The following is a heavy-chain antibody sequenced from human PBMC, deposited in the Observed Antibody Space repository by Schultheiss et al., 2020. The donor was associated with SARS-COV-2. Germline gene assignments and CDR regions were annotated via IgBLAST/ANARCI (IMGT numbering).Heavy chain of an antibody. J-gene: IGHJ4*02. V-gene: IGHV4-59*08. CDR2: IYYSGST. Sequence: GSLRLSCTVSGGSISSYYWSWIRQPPGKGLEWIGYIYYSGSTYYNPSLKSRVTISVDTSKNQFSLKLSSVTAADTAVYYCAKAEAYYYDSSGGYYFDYWGQGTLVTVSS. CDR3: AKAEAYYYDSSGGYYFDY. D-gene: IGHD3-22*01. CDR1: GGSISSYY.